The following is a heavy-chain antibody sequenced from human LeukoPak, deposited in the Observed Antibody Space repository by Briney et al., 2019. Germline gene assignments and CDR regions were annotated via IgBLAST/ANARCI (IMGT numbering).Heavy chain of an antibody. CDR1: GYTFTSYD. CDR2: MNPNSGNT. D-gene: IGHD3-10*01. Sequence: ASVKVSCKASGYTFTSYDINWVRQATGQGLEWMGWMNPNSGNTGYAQKFQGRVTMTRNTSISTGYMELSSLRSEDTAVYYCAIRYGSGEKYYYYYYMDVWGKGTTVTVSS. CDR3: AIRYGSGEKYYYYYYMDV. J-gene: IGHJ6*03. V-gene: IGHV1-8*01.